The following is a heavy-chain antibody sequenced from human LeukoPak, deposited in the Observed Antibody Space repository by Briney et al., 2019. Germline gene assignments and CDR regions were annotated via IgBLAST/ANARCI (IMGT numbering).Heavy chain of an antibody. CDR2: IYYSGST. CDR3: ARDHHDY. CDR1: GGSISSSSYY. V-gene: IGHV4-39*07. J-gene: IGHJ4*02. Sequence: SETLSLTCTVSGGSISSSSYYWGWIRQPPGKGLEWIGSIYYSGSTYYNPSLKSRVTISVDTSKNQFSLKLSSVTAADTAVYYCARDHHDYWGQGTLVTVSS.